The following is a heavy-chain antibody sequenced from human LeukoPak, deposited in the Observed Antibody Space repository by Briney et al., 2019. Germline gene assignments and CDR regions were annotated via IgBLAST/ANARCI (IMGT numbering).Heavy chain of an antibody. CDR2: MNPNSGNT. CDR1: GYTFTSYD. CDR3: ARGLGCSSASCYSAFDI. J-gene: IGHJ3*02. D-gene: IGHD2-2*01. Sequence: GASVKVSCKASGYTFTSYDINWVRQATGQGLEWMGWMNPNSGNTGYAQKFQGRVTITRNTSISTAYMELSSLRSEDTAVYYCARGLGCSSASCYSAFDIWGQGTMVTVSS. V-gene: IGHV1-8*03.